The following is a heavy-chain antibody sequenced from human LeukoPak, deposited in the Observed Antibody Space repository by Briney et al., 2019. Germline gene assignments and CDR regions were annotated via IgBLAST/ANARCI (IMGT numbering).Heavy chain of an antibody. D-gene: IGHD2-21*02. J-gene: IGHJ4*02. CDR1: GFTFSSYA. CDR2: ISYDGSNK. Sequence: GGSLRLSCAASGFTFSSYAMHWVRQAPGKGLEWVAVISYDGSNKYYADSVKGRFTISRDNSKNTLYLQMNSLRAEDTAVYYCAKDRGDCGGDCSDCDYWGQGTLVTVSS. V-gene: IGHV3-30-3*01. CDR3: AKDRGDCGGDCSDCDY.